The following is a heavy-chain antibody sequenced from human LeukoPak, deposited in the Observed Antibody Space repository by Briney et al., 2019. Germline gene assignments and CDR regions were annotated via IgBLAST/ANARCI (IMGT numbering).Heavy chain of an antibody. V-gene: IGHV3-23*01. D-gene: IGHD5-18*01. Sequence: PGGSLRLSCAASGFTFSSYAMSWVRQAPGKGLEWVSAISGSGGSTYYADSVKGRFTISRDNSKNTLYLQMNSLRAEDTAVYYCAKALRRGYTYGMDVWGQGTTVTVSS. CDR1: GFTFSSYA. CDR2: ISGSGGST. CDR3: AKALRRGYTYGMDV. J-gene: IGHJ6*02.